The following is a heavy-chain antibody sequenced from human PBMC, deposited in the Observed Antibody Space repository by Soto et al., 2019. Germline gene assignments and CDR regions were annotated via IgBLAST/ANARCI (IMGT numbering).Heavy chain of an antibody. V-gene: IGHV1-8*01. D-gene: IGHD6-6*01. CDR2: MNPNSGNT. CDR1: GYTFTSYD. J-gene: IGHJ6*02. CDR3: ARAFGYSSSPNQFRYYYYGMGV. Sequence: ASVKVSCKASGYTFTSYDINWVRQATGQGLEWMGWMNPNSGNTGYAQKFQGRVTMTRNTSISTAYMELSSLRSEDTAVYYCARAFGYSSSPNQFRYYYYGMGVWGQGTTVTVSS.